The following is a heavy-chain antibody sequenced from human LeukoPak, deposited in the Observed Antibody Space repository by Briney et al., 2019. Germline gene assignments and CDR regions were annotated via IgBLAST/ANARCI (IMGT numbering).Heavy chain of an antibody. Sequence: SETLSLTCAVSGGSISSGGYSWSWIRQPPGKGLEWIGYFYHSGSTYYNPSLKSRVTISVDRSKNQFSLKLSSVTAADTAVYYCARERLQYNWFDPWGQGTLVTVSS. J-gene: IGHJ5*02. CDR3: ARERLQYNWFDP. CDR2: FYHSGST. V-gene: IGHV4-30-2*01. CDR1: GGSISSGGYS. D-gene: IGHD2-15*01.